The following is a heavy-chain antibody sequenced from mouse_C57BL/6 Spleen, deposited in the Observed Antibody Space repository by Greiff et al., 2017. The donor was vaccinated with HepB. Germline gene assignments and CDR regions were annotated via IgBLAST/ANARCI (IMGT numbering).Heavy chain of an antibody. V-gene: IGHV1-50*01. CDR1: GFTFTSYW. Sequence: QVQLQQPGAELVKPGASVKLSCKASGFTFTSYWMQWVQQGPGQGLEWIGEIDPSDSYTNYNQKFKGKATLTVDTSCSTVYMQLSSLTSEDSAVYYCARCGPLDYWGQGTTLTVSS. CDR3: ARCGPLDY. CDR2: IDPSDSYT. J-gene: IGHJ2*01.